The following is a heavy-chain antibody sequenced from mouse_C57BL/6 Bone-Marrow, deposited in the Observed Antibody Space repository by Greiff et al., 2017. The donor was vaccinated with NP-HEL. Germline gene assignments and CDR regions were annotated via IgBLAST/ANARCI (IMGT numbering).Heavy chain of an antibody. J-gene: IGHJ2*01. CDR1: GYSITSGYY. D-gene: IGHD1-1*01. V-gene: IGHV3-6*01. Sequence: EVQLQESGPGLVKPSQSLSLTCSVTGYSITSGYYWNWIRQFPGNKLEWMGYISYDGSNNYNPSLKNRISFTRDTSKNQFFLKLNSVTTEDTATYYCARGGVYYGSSYFDYWGQGTTLTVSS. CDR2: ISYDGSN. CDR3: ARGGVYYGSSYFDY.